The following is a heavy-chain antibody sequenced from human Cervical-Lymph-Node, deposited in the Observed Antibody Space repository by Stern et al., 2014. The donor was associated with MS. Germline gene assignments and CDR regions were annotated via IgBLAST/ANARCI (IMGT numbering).Heavy chain of an antibody. D-gene: IGHD3-3*01. Sequence: QLQLQESGPGLVKPSETLSLTCTVSGGSISSSSYYWGWIRQPPGKGLEWIGSIYYSGSTYYNPSLKSRVTISVDTSKNQFPLKLSSGTAADTAVYYCASQRVVTLYYFDYWGQGTLVTVSS. J-gene: IGHJ4*02. CDR1: GGSISSSSYY. CDR2: IYYSGST. CDR3: ASQRVVTLYYFDY. V-gene: IGHV4-39*01.